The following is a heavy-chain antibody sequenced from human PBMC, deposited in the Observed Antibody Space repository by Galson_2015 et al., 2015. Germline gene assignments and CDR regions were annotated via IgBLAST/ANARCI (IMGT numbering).Heavy chain of an antibody. J-gene: IGHJ5*02. V-gene: IGHV2-5*02. CDR3: AHLSSSSNHYCSGGSCLANWFDP. Sequence: PALVKPTQTLTLTCTFSGFSLSTSGVGVGWIRQPPGKALEWLALIYWDDDKRYSPSLKSRLTITKDTSKNQVVLTMTNMDPVDTATYYCAHLSSSSNHYCSGGSCLANWFDPWGQGALVTVSS. CDR1: GFSLSTSGVG. CDR2: IYWDDDK. D-gene: IGHD2-15*01.